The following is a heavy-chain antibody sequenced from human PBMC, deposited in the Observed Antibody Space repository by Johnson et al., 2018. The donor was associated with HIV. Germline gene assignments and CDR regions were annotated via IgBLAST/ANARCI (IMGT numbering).Heavy chain of an antibody. V-gene: IGHV3-30-3*01. CDR1: GFTFSRYA. Sequence: VQLVESGGGVVQPGRSLRLSCAASGFTFSRYAMHWVRQAPGKGLEWVAVISYDGSNKYYADSVKGRFTISRDNSKNTLYLQMNSLRAEDTAVYYCARALPRYDAFDIWGQGTMVTVSS. J-gene: IGHJ3*02. D-gene: IGHD1-14*01. CDR3: ARALPRYDAFDI. CDR2: ISYDGSNK.